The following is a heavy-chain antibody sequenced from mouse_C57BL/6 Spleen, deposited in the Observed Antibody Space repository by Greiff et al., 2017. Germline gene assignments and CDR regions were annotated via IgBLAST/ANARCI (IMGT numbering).Heavy chain of an antibody. Sequence: QVQLQQPGAELVKPGASVKMSCKASGYTFTSYWITWVKQRPGQGLEWIGDIYPGSGSTNYNEKFKSKATLTVDTSSSTAYMQLSSLTSEDSAVYYCAREGTGTRGVFDYWGQGATLTVSS. D-gene: IGHD4-1*01. J-gene: IGHJ2*01. V-gene: IGHV1-55*01. CDR3: AREGTGTRGVFDY. CDR1: GYTFTSYW. CDR2: IYPGSGST.